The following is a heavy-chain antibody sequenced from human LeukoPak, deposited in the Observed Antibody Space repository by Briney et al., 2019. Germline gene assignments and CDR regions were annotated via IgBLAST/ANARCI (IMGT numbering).Heavy chain of an antibody. J-gene: IGHJ4*02. Sequence: QPGGSLRLSCGASGFTFSRNAIHWVRQAPGKGLEWVAFIRQDGRDKKYADSVKGRFIISRDNSKNTLYLQMNSLRAEDTAVYYCAKDRSDTWSFDYWGQGTLVTVSS. V-gene: IGHV3-30*02. D-gene: IGHD2-15*01. CDR2: IRQDGRDK. CDR3: AKDRSDTWSFDY. CDR1: GFTFSRNA.